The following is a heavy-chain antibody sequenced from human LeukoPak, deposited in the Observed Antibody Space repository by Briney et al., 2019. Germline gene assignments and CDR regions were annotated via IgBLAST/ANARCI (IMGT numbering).Heavy chain of an antibody. Sequence: SQTLSLTCTVSGGSISSGGYYWSWICQHPGKGLEWIGYIYYSGSTYYNPSLKSRVTISVDTSKNQFSLKLSSVTAADTAVYYCARSAVTTGAFDYWGQGTLVTVSS. CDR3: ARSAVTTGAFDY. J-gene: IGHJ4*02. CDR1: GGSISSGGYY. CDR2: IYYSGST. V-gene: IGHV4-31*03. D-gene: IGHD4-17*01.